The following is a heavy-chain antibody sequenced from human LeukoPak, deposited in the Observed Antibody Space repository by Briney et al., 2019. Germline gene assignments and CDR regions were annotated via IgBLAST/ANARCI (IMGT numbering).Heavy chain of an antibody. CDR1: GGSISSYY. Sequence: SETLSLTCTVSGGSISSYYWSWIRQPPGKGLEWIGYIYYSGSTNYNPSLKSRVTISVDTSKTQFSLKLRSVTAADTAVYYCARGMVRGVTPDYWGQGTLVTVSS. CDR2: IYYSGST. D-gene: IGHD3-10*01. V-gene: IGHV4-59*01. CDR3: ARGMVRGVTPDY. J-gene: IGHJ4*02.